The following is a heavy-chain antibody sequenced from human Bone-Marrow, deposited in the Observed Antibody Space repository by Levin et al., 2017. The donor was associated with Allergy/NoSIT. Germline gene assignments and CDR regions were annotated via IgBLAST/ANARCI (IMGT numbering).Heavy chain of an antibody. D-gene: IGHD1-26*01. V-gene: IGHV3-33*01. J-gene: IGHJ4*02. CDR2: VSHDGSHR. CDR1: GFTFSAFG. Sequence: GESLKISCAASGFTFSAFGMHWVRQAPGRGLEWVAVVSHDGSHRVYADSVKARFTISRDNSKKIHYLQMDSLGPEDTAVYYCSRDRGEWGQFYHDSWGQGILVTVSS. CDR3: SRDRGEWGQFYHDS.